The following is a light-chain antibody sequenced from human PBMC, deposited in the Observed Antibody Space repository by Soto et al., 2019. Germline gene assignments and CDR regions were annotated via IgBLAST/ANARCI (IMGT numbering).Light chain of an antibody. CDR1: NSDLGGYNY. V-gene: IGLV2-14*01. CDR2: EVS. Sequence: QSALTQPASVSGSPGQSITVSCPGTNSDLGGYNYVSWYQHHPGKDPKLMIYEVSNRPSGVSNRFSGSKSGNTASLAISGLQAEDEADYYCSSYTSSGTLVFGTGTKVTVL. CDR3: SSYTSSGTLV. J-gene: IGLJ1*01.